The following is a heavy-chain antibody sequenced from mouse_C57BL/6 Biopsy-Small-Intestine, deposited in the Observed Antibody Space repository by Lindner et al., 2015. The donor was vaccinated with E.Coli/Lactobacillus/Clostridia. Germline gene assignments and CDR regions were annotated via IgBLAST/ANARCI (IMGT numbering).Heavy chain of an antibody. CDR1: EYTFTNYV. CDR3: ARRASSSGPFDY. J-gene: IGHJ2*01. Sequence: VQLQESGPELVKPGASVKMSCKASEYTFTNYVLHWVKQKPGQGLEWIGYINPYNDGTNYNETFKGKATLTSDKSSNTAYMELSSLTSEDSAAYYCARRASSSGPFDYWGQGTTLTVSS. CDR2: INPYNDGT. V-gene: IGHV1-14*01. D-gene: IGHD3-1*01.